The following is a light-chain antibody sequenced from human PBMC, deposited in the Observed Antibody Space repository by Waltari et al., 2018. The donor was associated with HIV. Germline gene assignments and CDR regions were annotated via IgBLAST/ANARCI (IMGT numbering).Light chain of an antibody. Sequence: EIVMTQSPATLSVSPGESATLSCRASQGINGHLAWYQKKPGRSPRLLIYETSTRATGIPARFSGSGSVADFTLTISSLQSEDFAVYYCQQSSNFPLTLGPGTKVEVK. CDR2: ETS. CDR1: QGINGH. CDR3: QQSSNFPLT. J-gene: IGKJ3*01. V-gene: IGKV3-15*01.